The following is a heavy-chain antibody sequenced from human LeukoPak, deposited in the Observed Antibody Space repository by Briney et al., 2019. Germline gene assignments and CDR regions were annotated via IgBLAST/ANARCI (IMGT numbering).Heavy chain of an antibody. Sequence: PGGSLRHSCAASGFTFSDYYMSWIRQAPGKGLEWVSYISGSGSTIYYADSVKGRFTISRDNSKNTLDLQMNSLRAEDTAVYYCARGGDYGVKIDHWGQGTLVTVSS. J-gene: IGHJ4*02. CDR3: ARGGDYGVKIDH. D-gene: IGHD4-17*01. CDR1: GFTFSDYY. V-gene: IGHV3-11*01. CDR2: ISGSGSTI.